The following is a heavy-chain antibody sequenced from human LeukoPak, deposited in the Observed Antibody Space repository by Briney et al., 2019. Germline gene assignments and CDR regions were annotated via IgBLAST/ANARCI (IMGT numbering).Heavy chain of an antibody. V-gene: IGHV3-15*01. J-gene: IGHJ3*02. Sequence: GGSLRLSCAASGFTFSNAWMSWVRQAPGKGLEWVGRIKSKTDGGTTDYAAPVKGRFTISRDDSKNTLYLQMNSLKTEDTAVYYCTTEFARSGPDAFDIWGQGTMVTVSS. CDR2: IKSKTDGGTT. CDR3: TTEFARSGPDAFDI. D-gene: IGHD1-14*01. CDR1: GFTFSNAW.